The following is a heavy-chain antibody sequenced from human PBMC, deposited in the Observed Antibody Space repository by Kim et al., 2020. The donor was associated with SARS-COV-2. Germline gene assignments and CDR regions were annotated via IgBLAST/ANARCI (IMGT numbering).Heavy chain of an antibody. D-gene: IGHD5-18*01. CDR2: INFGIIRT. J-gene: IGHJ6*02. Sequence: GGSLRLSCEASGFTSDIYAMNWVRQTPGKGLEWVSDINFGIIRTGYADSVRGRFTISRDYAKNSLYLQMNSLRGDDTALYFCVRVTSNGAADVWGQGTTVTVSS. V-gene: IGHV3-9*02. CDR3: VRVTSNGAADV. CDR1: GFTSDIYA.